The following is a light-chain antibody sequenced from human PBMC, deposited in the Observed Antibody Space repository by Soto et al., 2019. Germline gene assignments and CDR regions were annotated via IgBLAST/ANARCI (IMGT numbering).Light chain of an antibody. CDR1: QSLRSN. Sequence: EIVMTQSPATLSVSPGGRATLSCRASQSLRSNLAWYQQKVGQAPRLLIYGASIRAAGVPARFSGSGSGTDVSLTISSLQSEDVVLYFCLHYSNWWSFGQGTKVEI. CDR2: GAS. V-gene: IGKV3-15*01. CDR3: LHYSNWWS. J-gene: IGKJ1*01.